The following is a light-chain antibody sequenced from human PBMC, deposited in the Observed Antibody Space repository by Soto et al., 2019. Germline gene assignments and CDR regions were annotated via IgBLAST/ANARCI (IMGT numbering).Light chain of an antibody. J-gene: IGLJ1*01. Sequence: QSVLTQPASVSGSPGQSITFSCTGTSSDIGGHNYISWYQQHPGKAPKLIIYEVTKRPSGVSNRLSGSKSGNTASLTISGLQAEEEADYYCDSYTNSPALVFGTGTKVTVL. CDR2: EVT. CDR3: DSYTNSPALV. CDR1: SSDIGGHNY. V-gene: IGLV2-14*01.